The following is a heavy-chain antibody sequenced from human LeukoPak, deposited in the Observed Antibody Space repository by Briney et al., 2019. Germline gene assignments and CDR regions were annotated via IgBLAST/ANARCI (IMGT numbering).Heavy chain of an antibody. D-gene: IGHD3-9*01. CDR2: INPNSGDT. J-gene: IGHJ4*02. Sequence: GASVKVSCKASGYTFTSYYMHWVRQAPGQGLEWMGWINPNSGDTNYAQKFQGRVTMTRDTSISTAYMELSRLRSDDTAVYYCARVTYYDILTGYYSYFDYWGQGTLVTVSS. CDR1: GYTFTSYY. V-gene: IGHV1-2*02. CDR3: ARVTYYDILTGYYSYFDY.